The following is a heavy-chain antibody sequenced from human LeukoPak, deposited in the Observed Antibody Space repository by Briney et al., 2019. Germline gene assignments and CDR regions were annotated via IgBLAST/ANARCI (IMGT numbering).Heavy chain of an antibody. J-gene: IGHJ5*02. CDR1: GFTFSSYA. D-gene: IGHD3-10*01. Sequence: PGGSLRLSCAASGFTFSSYAMSWVRQAPGKGLEWVSVIYSGGSTYYADSVKGRFTISRDNSKNTLYLQMNSLRAEDTAVYYCARDPYYYGSGSYAWGQGTLVTVSS. CDR3: ARDPYYYGSGSYA. CDR2: IYSGGST. V-gene: IGHV3-53*01.